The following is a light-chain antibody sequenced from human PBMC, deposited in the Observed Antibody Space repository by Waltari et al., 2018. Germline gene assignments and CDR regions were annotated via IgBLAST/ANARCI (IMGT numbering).Light chain of an antibody. J-gene: IGKJ1*01. Sequence: TCRESQRIDNYENWYQQRPGKAPKLLIVAASRLQSGVPARFSGSGSRTEFTLSISTLQPEDFATYFCQQSDSVPRTFGQGTRVEI. CDR1: QRIDNY. CDR3: QQSDSVPRT. V-gene: IGKV1-39*01. CDR2: AAS.